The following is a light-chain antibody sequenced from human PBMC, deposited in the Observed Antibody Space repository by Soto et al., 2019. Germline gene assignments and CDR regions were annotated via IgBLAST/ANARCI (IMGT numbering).Light chain of an antibody. V-gene: IGKV3-20*01. CDR3: QHYYGTSPIT. J-gene: IGKJ5*01. Sequence: VLTQSPGTLSLSPGERATLSYRASQSVSIRLAWYQHKSGQAPRLLISGASSRATGIPDRFSGSGSGTDFTLTISRLEPEDFALYYCQHYYGTSPITFGQGTRLEI. CDR2: GAS. CDR1: QSVSIR.